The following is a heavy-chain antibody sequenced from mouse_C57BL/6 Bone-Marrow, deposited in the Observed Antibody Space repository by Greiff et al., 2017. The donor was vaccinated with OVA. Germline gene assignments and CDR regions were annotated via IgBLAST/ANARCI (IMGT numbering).Heavy chain of an antibody. CDR2: IYPGSGST. V-gene: IGHV1-55*01. Sequence: QVQLQQSGAELVKPGASVKMSCKASGYTFTSYWITWVKQRPGQGLEWIGDIYPGSGSTNYNEKFKSKATLTVDTSSNTAYLQLSSLTSEDTAVYYCAGYGNYWYFDVWGTGTTVTVSS. CDR1: GYTFTSYW. J-gene: IGHJ1*03. CDR3: AGYGNYWYFDV. D-gene: IGHD2-1*01.